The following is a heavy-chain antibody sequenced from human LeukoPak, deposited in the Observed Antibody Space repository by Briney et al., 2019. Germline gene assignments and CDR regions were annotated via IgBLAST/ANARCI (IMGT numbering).Heavy chain of an antibody. V-gene: IGHV3-66*01. CDR1: GFIVSSYY. J-gene: IGHJ4*02. CDR2: IYSGGNT. Sequence: GGSLSLLCAACGFIVSSYYMNWVRQAPGKGLEWVSVIYSGGNTYYADSVKGRFTISRDNSKNTLYLQMNSLRAEDTAVYYGARDNYWGQGTLVTGSS. CDR3: ARDNY.